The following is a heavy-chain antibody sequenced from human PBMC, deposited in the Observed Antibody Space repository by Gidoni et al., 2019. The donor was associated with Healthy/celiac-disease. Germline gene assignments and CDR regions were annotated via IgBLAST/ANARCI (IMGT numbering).Heavy chain of an antibody. J-gene: IGHJ4*02. V-gene: IGHV3-30-3*01. D-gene: IGHD6-19*01. Sequence: QVQLVESGGGVVQPGRSLRLSCAASGFTFSSYAMHWVRQAPGKGLEWVAVISYDGSNKYYADSVKDRFTISRDNSKNTLYLQMNSLRAEDTAVYYCARDLKLAVGSAPYDWGQGTLVTVSS. CDR2: ISYDGSNK. CDR3: ARDLKLAVGSAPYD. CDR1: GFTFSSYA.